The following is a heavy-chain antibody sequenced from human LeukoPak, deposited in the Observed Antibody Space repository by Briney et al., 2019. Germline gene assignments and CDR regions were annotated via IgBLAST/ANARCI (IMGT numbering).Heavy chain of an antibody. D-gene: IGHD3-3*01. J-gene: IGHJ5*02. V-gene: IGHV1-2*02. CDR2: INPNSDGT. CDR1: GYTFTGYY. Sequence: GASVKVSCKASGYTFTGYYMHWVRQAPGQGLEWMGWINPNSDGTNYAQKLQGRVTMTTDTSTSTAYMELRSLRSDDTAVYYCARCGTLLSLEWLLYGSNWFDPWGQGTLVTVSS. CDR3: ARCGTLLSLEWLLYGSNWFDP.